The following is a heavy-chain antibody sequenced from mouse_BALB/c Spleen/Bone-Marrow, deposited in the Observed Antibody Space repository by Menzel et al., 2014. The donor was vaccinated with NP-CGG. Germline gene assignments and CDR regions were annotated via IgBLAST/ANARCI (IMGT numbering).Heavy chain of an antibody. J-gene: IGHJ2*01. V-gene: IGHV14-3*02. CDR1: GFNIKDTY. Sequence: VQLQQSGAELVKPGASVKLSCTASGFNIKDTYMHWVKQRSEQGLEWIGRIDPANGNTKYDPKFQGKATITADTSSNTAYLQLSSLTSEDTAVYYYVRSREYYFDYWGQGTTLTVSS. D-gene: IGHD1-1*01. CDR2: IDPANGNT. CDR3: VRSREYYFDY.